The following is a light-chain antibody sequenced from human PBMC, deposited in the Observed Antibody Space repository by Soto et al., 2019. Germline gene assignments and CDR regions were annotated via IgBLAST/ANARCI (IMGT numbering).Light chain of an antibody. V-gene: IGLV2-11*01. CDR3: CSYAGGFTWV. CDR2: DVS. Sequence: QSALTQPRSVSGSPGQSVTISCTGTSSDIGGSNYVSWYRHHPGKAPKLMIYDVSKRPSGVPDRFSGSKSGNTASLTISGLQAEDEADYYCCSYAGGFTWVFGGGTKLTVL. J-gene: IGLJ3*02. CDR1: SSDIGGSNY.